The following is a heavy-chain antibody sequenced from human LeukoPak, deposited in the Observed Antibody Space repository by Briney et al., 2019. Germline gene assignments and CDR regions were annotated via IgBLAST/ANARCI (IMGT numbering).Heavy chain of an antibody. CDR1: GFTFSSYS. CDR3: ASLRSNYGDYLASDY. D-gene: IGHD4-17*01. Sequence: GGFLRLSCAASGFTFSSYSMNWVRQAPGKGLEWVSYISSSSSTIYYADSVKGRFTISRDNAKNSLYLQMNSLGAEDTAVYYCASLRSNYGDYLASDYWGQGTLVTVSS. J-gene: IGHJ4*02. V-gene: IGHV3-48*01. CDR2: ISSSSSTI.